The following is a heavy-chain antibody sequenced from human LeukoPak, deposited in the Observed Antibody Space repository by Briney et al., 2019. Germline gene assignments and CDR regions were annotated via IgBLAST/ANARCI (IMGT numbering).Heavy chain of an antibody. Sequence: GGSLRLSCAASGFTFSSYAMSWVRQAPGKGLEWVSAISGSGGGTYHADSVKGRFTISRDNSKNTLYLRTNSLRAEDTAVYYCANYNWNYGMDVWGKGTTVTVSS. CDR3: ANYNWNYGMDV. J-gene: IGHJ6*04. V-gene: IGHV3-23*01. D-gene: IGHD1-20*01. CDR1: GFTFSSYA. CDR2: ISGSGGGT.